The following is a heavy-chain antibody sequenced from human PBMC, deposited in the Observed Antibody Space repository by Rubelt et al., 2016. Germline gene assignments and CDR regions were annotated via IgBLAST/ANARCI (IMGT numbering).Heavy chain of an antibody. J-gene: IGHJ5*02. CDR2: MNPTSGNT. CDR1: GYTFTSSD. Sequence: QVQLVQSGAEVKKPGASVKVSCKASGYTFTSSDINWVRQATGQGLEWMGWMNPTSGNTGYAQKFQGRVTMTRNTSISTAYMELSSLRSEDTAVYYCARMVNDFWSGYHNWFDPWGQGTLVTVSS. D-gene: IGHD3-3*01. V-gene: IGHV1-8*01. CDR3: ARMVNDFWSGYHNWFDP.